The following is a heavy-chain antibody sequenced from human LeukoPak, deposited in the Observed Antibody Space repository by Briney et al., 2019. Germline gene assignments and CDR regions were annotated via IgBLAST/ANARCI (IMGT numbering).Heavy chain of an antibody. V-gene: IGHV3-15*01. CDR3: SAGGDGTYPADY. D-gene: IGHD1-26*01. CDR1: GYTFRDVW. Sequence: PGGSVRLSCSASGYTFRDVWLSWVRQAPGKGLEWVGRSKGKAGGGTVNITPPGQGRFTIERDESKTTLPLQTTSREIEDTAVYYWSAGGDGTYPADYWGERTLVTVSS. CDR2: SKGKAGGGTV. J-gene: IGHJ4*02.